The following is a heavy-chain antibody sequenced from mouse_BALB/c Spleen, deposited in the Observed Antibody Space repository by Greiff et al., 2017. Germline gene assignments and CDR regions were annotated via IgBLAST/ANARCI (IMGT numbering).Heavy chain of an antibody. J-gene: IGHJ1*01. CDR3: ARRAYRYDGYFDV. D-gene: IGHD2-14*01. Sequence: DVQLQESGPGLVKPSQSLSLSCTVTGYSITSDYAWYWIQQFPGNKLEWMGYISYSGSTSYNPSLKSRISITRDTSKNQFFLQLNSVTTEDTATYYCARRAYRYDGYFDVWGAGTTVTVSS. CDR2: ISYSGST. V-gene: IGHV3-2*02. CDR1: GYSITSDYA.